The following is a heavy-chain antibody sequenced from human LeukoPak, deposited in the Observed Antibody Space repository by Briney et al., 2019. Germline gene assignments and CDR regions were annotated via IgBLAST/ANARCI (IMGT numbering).Heavy chain of an antibody. CDR3: AKQWVDC. J-gene: IGHJ4*02. Sequence: PGGSLRLSCAASGFTFSSYAMNWVRQAPGKGLEWVSAITGSGGNTYYADSVKGRFTISRDNSQSTLFLQMTSLRAEDTAVYYCAKQWVDCWGQGTLVTVSS. CDR1: GFTFSSYA. CDR2: ITGSGGNT. V-gene: IGHV3-23*01. D-gene: IGHD1-26*01.